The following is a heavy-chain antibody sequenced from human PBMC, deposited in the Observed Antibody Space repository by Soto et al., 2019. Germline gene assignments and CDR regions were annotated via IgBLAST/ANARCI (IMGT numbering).Heavy chain of an antibody. Sequence: GSGPTLVNPTQTLTLTCTFSGFSLSTSGVGVGWIRQPPGKALEWLALIYWNDDKRYSPSLKSRLTITKDTSKNQVVLTMTNMDPVDTATYYCAHAYSSGWYEGGYYFDYWGQGTLVTVSS. D-gene: IGHD6-19*01. J-gene: IGHJ4*02. CDR1: GFSLSTSGVG. V-gene: IGHV2-5*01. CDR3: AHAYSSGWYEGGYYFDY. CDR2: IYWNDDK.